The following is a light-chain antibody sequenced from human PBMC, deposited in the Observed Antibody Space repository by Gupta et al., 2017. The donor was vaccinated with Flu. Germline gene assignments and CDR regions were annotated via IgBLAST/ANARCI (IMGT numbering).Light chain of an antibody. Sequence: PSPLSACVGDRVTITCPASQRNCSSLKWYQQHPGQDPTLLIYATSSLQSGVQSRFSGRGSGPDFTLPHTSLQPEDFPTYYCQPRYRTPWTLGQRTQVEIK. V-gene: IGKV1-39*01. CDR2: ATS. CDR1: QRNCSS. CDR3: QPRYRTPWT. J-gene: IGKJ1*01.